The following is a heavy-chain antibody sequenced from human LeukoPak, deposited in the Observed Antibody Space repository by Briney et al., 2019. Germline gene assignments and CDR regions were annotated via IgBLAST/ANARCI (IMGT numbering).Heavy chain of an antibody. CDR3: ARYLDYGDYFYFDY. CDR2: ISRSSSYI. Sequence: GGSLRLSCAASGFTFRSYSMNWVRQAPGKGLEWVSSISRSSSYIYYADSVKGRFTISRDNAKNSLYLQMSSLRAEDTAVYYCARYLDYGDYFYFDYWGQGTLVTVSP. CDR1: GFTFRSYS. J-gene: IGHJ4*02. D-gene: IGHD4-17*01. V-gene: IGHV3-21*01.